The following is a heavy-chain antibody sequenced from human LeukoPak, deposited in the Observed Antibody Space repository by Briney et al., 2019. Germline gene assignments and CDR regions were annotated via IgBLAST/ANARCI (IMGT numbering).Heavy chain of an antibody. CDR3: ARDNSRTMVRGVIRTYYFDY. CDR2: ISSSSSYI. CDR1: GFTFSSYS. Sequence: GGSLRLSCAASGFTFSSYSRNWVRQAPGKGLEWVSSISSSSSYIYYADSVKGRFTISRDNAKNSLYLQMNSLRAEDTAVYYCARDNSRTMVRGVIRTYYFDYWGQGTLATVSS. D-gene: IGHD3-10*01. J-gene: IGHJ4*02. V-gene: IGHV3-21*01.